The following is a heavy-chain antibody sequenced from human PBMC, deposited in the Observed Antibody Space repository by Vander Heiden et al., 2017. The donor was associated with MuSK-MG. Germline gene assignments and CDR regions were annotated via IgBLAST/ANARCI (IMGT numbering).Heavy chain of an antibody. CDR3: ARGVTYYDILTGYYRRSNGMDV. D-gene: IGHD3-9*01. Sequence: QVQLQQWGAGLLTPSETLSLTCAVYGGSFSGYYWSWLRQPPGKGLEWIGEINHSGSTNYNPSLKSRVTISVDTSKNQFSLKLSSVTAADTAVYYCARGVTYYDILTGYYRRSNGMDVWGQGTTVTVSS. CDR2: INHSGST. J-gene: IGHJ6*02. CDR1: GGSFSGYY. V-gene: IGHV4-34*01.